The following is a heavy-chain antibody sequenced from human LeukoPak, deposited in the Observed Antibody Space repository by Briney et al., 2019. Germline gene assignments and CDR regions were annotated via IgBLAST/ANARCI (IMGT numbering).Heavy chain of an antibody. J-gene: IGHJ4*02. D-gene: IGHD6-13*01. CDR2: VYYSGST. CDR3: ARGLKHSSFWYRGEVDY. V-gene: IGHV4-39*01. Sequence: PSETLSLTCTVSGGSISGNNYYWGWIRQYPGKGLEWIGSVYYSGSTYYNPSLKSRVTISIDTSKNQFSLKLSSVTAADTAVYYCARGLKHSSFWYRGEVDYWGQGTLVTVSS. CDR1: GGSISGNNYY.